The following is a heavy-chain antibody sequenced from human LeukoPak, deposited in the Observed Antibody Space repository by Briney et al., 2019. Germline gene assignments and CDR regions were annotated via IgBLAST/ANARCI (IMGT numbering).Heavy chain of an antibody. CDR2: IYYSGST. D-gene: IGHD3-22*01. J-gene: IGHJ4*02. V-gene: IGHV4-59*01. CDR1: GGSISYYY. Sequence: SETLSLTCTVSGGSISYYYWSWIRQPPGKGLEWIGYIYYSGSTNYNPSLKSRVTISVDTFKNQFSLKLSSVTAADTAVYYCARSGDNYYDSRPDYWGQGTLVTVSS. CDR3: ARSGDNYYDSRPDY.